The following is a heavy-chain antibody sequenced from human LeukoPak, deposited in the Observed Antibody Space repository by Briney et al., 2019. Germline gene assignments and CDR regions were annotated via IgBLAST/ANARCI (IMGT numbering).Heavy chain of an antibody. Sequence: TVSCKASGYSFTSYWIGWVRQMPGKGLEWMGIIYPGDSDTRYSPSFQGQVTISADKSISTAYLQWSSLKASDTAMYYCARRYSSSWSFDYWGQGTLVTVSS. CDR1: GYSFTSYW. CDR3: ARRYSSSWSFDY. V-gene: IGHV5-51*01. J-gene: IGHJ4*02. D-gene: IGHD6-13*01. CDR2: IYPGDSDT.